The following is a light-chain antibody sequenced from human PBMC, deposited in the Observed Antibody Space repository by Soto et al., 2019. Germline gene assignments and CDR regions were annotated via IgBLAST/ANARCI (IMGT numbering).Light chain of an antibody. V-gene: IGKV1-5*01. J-gene: IGKJ1*01. CDR2: DAS. CDR1: QNINMW. Sequence: DIQMTQSPSTLSAPVGDRVTITCRASQNINMWLAWYQQKPGKAPKLLIYDASSLQSGVPSRFGGSGSGTDFTLTITSLLPDDCATYYCQHYSLYSPWTFGQGTKLEI. CDR3: QHYSLYSPWT.